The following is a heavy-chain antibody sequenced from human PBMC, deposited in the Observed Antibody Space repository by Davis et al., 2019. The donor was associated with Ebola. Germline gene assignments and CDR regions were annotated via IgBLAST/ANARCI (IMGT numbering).Heavy chain of an antibody. CDR3: ARTVQAFDY. D-gene: IGHD1-1*01. CDR1: GFTFDDYT. J-gene: IGHJ4*02. V-gene: IGHV3-43*01. CDR2: ISWDGGST. Sequence: GESLKISCAASGFTFDDYTMHWVRQAPGKGLEWVSLISWDGGSTYYADSVKGRFTISRDNSKNSLYLQMNSLRAEDTAVYYCARTVQAFDYWGQGTLVTVSS.